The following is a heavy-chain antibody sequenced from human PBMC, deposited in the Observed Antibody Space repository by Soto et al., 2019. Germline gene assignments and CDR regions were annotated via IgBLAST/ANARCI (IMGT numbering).Heavy chain of an antibody. J-gene: IGHJ6*02. CDR2: INPSGGST. D-gene: IGHD5-12*01. V-gene: IGHV1-46*01. CDR3: ASRSHSDYVYRDYYYGMDV. Sequence: GASVKVSCKASGYTFTSYYMHWVRQAPGQGLEWMGIINPSGGSTSYAQKFQGRVTMTRDTSTSTVYMELSSLRSEDTAVYYCASRSHSDYVYRDYYYGMDVWGQGTTVTVSS. CDR1: GYTFTSYY.